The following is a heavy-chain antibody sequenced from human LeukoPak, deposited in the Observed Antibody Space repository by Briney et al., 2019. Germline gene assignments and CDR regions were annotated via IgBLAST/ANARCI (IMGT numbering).Heavy chain of an antibody. Sequence: NASETLSLTCTVSGGSISSYYWSWIRQPPGKGLEWIGYIYYNGSTNYNPSLKGRVTISVDTSKNQFSLKLSSVTAADTAVYYCARGSRYYYDSSGYPNYFDYWGQGTLVTVSS. V-gene: IGHV4-59*01. CDR2: IYYNGST. J-gene: IGHJ4*02. CDR1: GGSISSYY. D-gene: IGHD3-22*01. CDR3: ARGSRYYYDSSGYPNYFDY.